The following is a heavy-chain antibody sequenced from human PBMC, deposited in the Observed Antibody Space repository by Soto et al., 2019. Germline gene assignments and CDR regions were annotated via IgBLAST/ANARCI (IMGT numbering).Heavy chain of an antibody. J-gene: IGHJ5*02. V-gene: IGHV1-2*02. CDR3: AREVQEYTTSSLDP. CDR1: GYTFTAYS. CDR2: INPMSGGT. D-gene: IGHD2-2*02. Sequence: QVQLVQSGAEVKTPGASVKVSCKASGYTFTAYSIHWVRQAPGQGLEWMGGINPMSGGTHYAQRFQGRVTMTRDTSISTAYMELSGLTSDDTDVYYCAREVQEYTTSSLDPWGQGTLVTVSS.